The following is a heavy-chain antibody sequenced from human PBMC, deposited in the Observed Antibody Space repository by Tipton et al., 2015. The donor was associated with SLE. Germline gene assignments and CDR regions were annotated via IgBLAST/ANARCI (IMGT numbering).Heavy chain of an antibody. CDR3: ARVMTDGYRDYVYVTDAFDM. CDR2: ISYSGSA. V-gene: IGHV4-59*02. CDR1: DGSVSSHY. D-gene: IGHD5-12*01. Sequence: TLSLTCTVSDGSVSSHYWSWIRQPPGKRLDWIGFISYSGSADYSPSLKSRVSISIDTSKNQFSLKLTSVTAADTAVYYCARVMTDGYRDYVYVTDAFDMWGQGTMVTVSS. J-gene: IGHJ3*02.